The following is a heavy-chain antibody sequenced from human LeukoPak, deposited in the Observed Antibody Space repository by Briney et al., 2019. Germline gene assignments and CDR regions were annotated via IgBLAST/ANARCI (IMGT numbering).Heavy chain of an antibody. J-gene: IGHJ6*03. CDR2: IYYSGST. Sequence: SETLSLTCTVSGGSISSYYWSWIRQPPGKGLEWIGYIYYSGSTNYNPSLKSRVTISVDTSKNQFSLKLSSVTAADTAVYYCAKEESYGYGSSWYYGGYYMDVWGKGTTVTVSS. D-gene: IGHD6-13*01. CDR1: GGSISSYY. V-gene: IGHV4-59*01. CDR3: AKEESYGYGSSWYYGGYYMDV.